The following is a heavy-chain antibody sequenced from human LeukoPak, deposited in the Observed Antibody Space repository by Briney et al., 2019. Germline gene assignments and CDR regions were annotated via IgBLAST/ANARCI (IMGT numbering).Heavy chain of an antibody. CDR2: IWYDGSNK. J-gene: IGHJ6*02. CDR3: ARDQGIAAAVYYGMDV. D-gene: IGHD6-13*01. Sequence: GGSLRLSCAASGFTFSSYGMHWVRQAPGKGLEWVAVIWYDGSNKYYADSVKGRFTISRDNAKNSLYLQMNSLGAEDTAVYYCARDQGIAAAVYYGMDVWGQGTTVTVSS. V-gene: IGHV3-33*01. CDR1: GFTFSSYG.